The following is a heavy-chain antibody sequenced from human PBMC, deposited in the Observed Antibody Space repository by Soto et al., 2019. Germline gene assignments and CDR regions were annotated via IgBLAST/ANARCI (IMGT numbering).Heavy chain of an antibody. CDR1: AFTFNTYW. D-gene: IGHD1-1*01. Sequence: GGSLRLSCAASAFTFNTYWMHWVRQAPGKGLVWVSRINSDGTKTTYADSVKGRFTISRDNAKNTVYLQMNSLRAEDTAVYYCATVATNSYNWVDPWGKGTTVTVSS. V-gene: IGHV3-74*01. J-gene: IGHJ6*04. CDR3: ATVATNSYNWVDP. CDR2: INSDGTKT.